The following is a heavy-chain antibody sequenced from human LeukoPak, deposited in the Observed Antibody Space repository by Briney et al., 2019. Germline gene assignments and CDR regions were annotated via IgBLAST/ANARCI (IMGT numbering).Heavy chain of an antibody. D-gene: IGHD3-22*01. CDR3: ARSEGHYDNSGFYSRIDY. CDR2: LYYGGST. CDR1: GGSISSTKDF. Sequence: KPSETLSLTCTVSGGSISSTKDFWGWIRQPPGKGLEWIGTLYYGGSTYYNPSLKSRVTMSADTSKNQFSLKLSSVTAADTAVYFCARSEGHYDNSGFYSRIDYWGQGMLITVSS. J-gene: IGHJ4*02. V-gene: IGHV4-39*01.